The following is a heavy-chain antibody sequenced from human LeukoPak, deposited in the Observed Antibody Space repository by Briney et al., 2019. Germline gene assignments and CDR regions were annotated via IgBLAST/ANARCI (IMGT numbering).Heavy chain of an antibody. D-gene: IGHD2-21*01. Sequence: GGSLRLSCVASGFTFSNYAMSWVRQAPGRGLEWIAALNGGRTFFQDSVRCRCTISRDNSKSTLYLQLNSLTGDDTAVYYCVKEVPTYGYFDYWGRGTLVTVSS. CDR1: GFTFSNYA. V-gene: IGHV3-23*01. CDR2: LNGGRT. CDR3: VKEVPTYGYFDY. J-gene: IGHJ4*02.